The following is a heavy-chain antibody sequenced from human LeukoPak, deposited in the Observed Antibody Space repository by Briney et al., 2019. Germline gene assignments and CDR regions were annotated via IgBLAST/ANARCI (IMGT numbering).Heavy chain of an antibody. D-gene: IGHD6-13*01. CDR2: IYYSGST. V-gene: IGHV4-59*08. CDR3: ARHKGSSWSYYFDY. J-gene: IGHJ4*02. Sequence: LETLSLTCTVSGGSISSYYWSWIRRPPGKGLEWIGYIYYSGSTNYNPSLKSRVTISVDTSKNQFSLKLSSVTAADTAVYYCARHKGSSWSYYFDYWGQGTLVTVSS. CDR1: GGSISSYY.